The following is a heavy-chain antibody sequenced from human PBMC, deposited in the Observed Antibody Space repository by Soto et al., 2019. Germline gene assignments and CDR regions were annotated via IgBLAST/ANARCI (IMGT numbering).Heavy chain of an antibody. CDR3: AKDRWVTMVRGVIKAVDY. V-gene: IGHV3-30*18. CDR1: GFTFSSYG. J-gene: IGHJ4*02. CDR2: ISYDGSNK. D-gene: IGHD3-10*01. Sequence: QVQLVESGGGVVQPGRSLRLSCAASGFTFSSYGMHWVRQAPGKGLEWVAVISYDGSNKYYADSVKGRFTISRDNSKNTLYLQTNSLRAEDTAVYYCAKDRWVTMVRGVIKAVDYWGQGTLVTVSS.